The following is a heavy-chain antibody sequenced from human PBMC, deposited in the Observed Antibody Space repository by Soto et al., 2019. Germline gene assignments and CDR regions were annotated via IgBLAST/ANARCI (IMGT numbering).Heavy chain of an antibody. CDR2: IYYSGSA. Sequence: QVQLQESGPGLVSPSQALSLTCTVSGGSIITGSTYWTWIRQFPGKGLEFIGYIYYSGSAYYNPSLKSRVTMSVDTSKNQFSLRLTSVTAADTAVYYCARAAERSPPNWFDPWGQGSLVTVSS. CDR1: GGSIITGSTY. V-gene: IGHV4-31*03. J-gene: IGHJ5*02. D-gene: IGHD1-1*01. CDR3: ARAAERSPPNWFDP.